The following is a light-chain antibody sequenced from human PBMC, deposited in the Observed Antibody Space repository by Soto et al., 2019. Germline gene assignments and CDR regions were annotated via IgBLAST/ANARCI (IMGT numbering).Light chain of an antibody. V-gene: IGKV1-5*01. CDR3: QQYETFSGT. Sequence: DIPVSHSPASLSVCVADTVTVPCRASQSVSGWLAWYQQKPGEAPKLLIYDASALPRGVPSRFSGSGSGTKFTLTIASLQPDDFATYYCQQYETFSGTFGPGTKVDIK. J-gene: IGKJ1*01. CDR2: DAS. CDR1: QSVSGW.